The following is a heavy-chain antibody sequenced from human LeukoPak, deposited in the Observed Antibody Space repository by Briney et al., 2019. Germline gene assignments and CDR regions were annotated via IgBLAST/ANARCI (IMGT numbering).Heavy chain of an antibody. CDR2: IYSSGNT. J-gene: IGHJ4*02. V-gene: IGHV3-53*01. CDR3: AGGGMRRPYDY. Sequence: PGGSLRLSCAVSGFTVSSNYMSWVRQAPGKGLEWVSDIYSSGNTYYADSAKSGCTTSTDTTKNTVFLLINNRISEDTAVYYCAGGGMRRPYDYWGQGALVTVSS. D-gene: IGHD1-14*01. CDR1: GFTVSSNY.